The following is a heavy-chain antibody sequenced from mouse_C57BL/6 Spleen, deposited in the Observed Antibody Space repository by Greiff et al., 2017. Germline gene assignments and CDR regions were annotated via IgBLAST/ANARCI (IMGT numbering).Heavy chain of an antibody. V-gene: IGHV1-22*01. J-gene: IGHJ2*01. CDR2: INPTNGCT. CDR3: ERGDSSGDVEYFAD. CDR1: GYTFTDYN. D-gene: IGHD3-2*02. Sequence: EVQLQQSGPELVKPGASVKMSCKASGYTFTDYNMHWVKQSHGQSLEWIGYINPTNGCTSSNQKFKGKATLTVNKASSTAYMELRSLTSEDSAVYYCERGDSSGDVEYFADWGKGTTLTVSS.